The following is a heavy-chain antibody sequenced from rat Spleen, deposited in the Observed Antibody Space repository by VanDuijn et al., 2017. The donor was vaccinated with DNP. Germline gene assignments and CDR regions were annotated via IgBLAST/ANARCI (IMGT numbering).Heavy chain of an antibody. CDR2: SSTGGGNI. V-gene: IGHV5S13*01. J-gene: IGHJ2*01. CDR1: GFTFSNYG. Sequence: EVQLVESGGGLVQPGRSLKLSCEVSGFTFSNYGMAWVRQAPTKGLEWVASSSTGGGNIFYRDSVKGRFTISRDNAKSTLFLQMNSLRSEDTATYYCKVGAQYWGQGVMVTVSS. CDR3: KVGAQY. D-gene: IGHD5-1*01.